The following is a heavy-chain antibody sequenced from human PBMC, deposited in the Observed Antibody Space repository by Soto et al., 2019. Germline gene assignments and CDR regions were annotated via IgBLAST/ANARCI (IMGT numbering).Heavy chain of an antibody. Sequence: QVQLQESGPGLVKPSETLSLTCTVSGDSISNYYWSWIRQPPGKGLEWIGYIYYSGSTNYNPSLKSRATTSVDTSKNQFSLKLSSVTAADTAVYYCARHLWVGSSWYLGAFDIWGQGTMVTVSS. D-gene: IGHD6-13*01. CDR2: IYYSGST. J-gene: IGHJ3*02. CDR1: GDSISNYY. V-gene: IGHV4-59*08. CDR3: ARHLWVGSSWYLGAFDI.